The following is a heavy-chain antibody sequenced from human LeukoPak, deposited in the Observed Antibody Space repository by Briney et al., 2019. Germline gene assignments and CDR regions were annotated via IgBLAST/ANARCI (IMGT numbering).Heavy chain of an antibody. V-gene: IGHV3-23*01. Sequence: GGSLRLSCAASRFTFSSYAMSWVRQAPGKGLEWVSAISGSGGSTYFADSVKGRFTISRDNSKSTLYLQMNSLRAEDTAVYYCAKAIGNYYFDYWGQGTLVTVSS. CDR2: ISGSGGST. CDR1: RFTFSSYA. CDR3: AKAIGNYYFDY. D-gene: IGHD1-7*01. J-gene: IGHJ4*02.